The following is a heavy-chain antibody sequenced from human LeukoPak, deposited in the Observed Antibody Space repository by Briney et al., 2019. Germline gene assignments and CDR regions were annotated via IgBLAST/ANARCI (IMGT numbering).Heavy chain of an antibody. D-gene: IGHD6-19*01. J-gene: IGHJ4*02. CDR2: IYYSGST. V-gene: IGHV4-31*03. CDR1: GGSISSGGYY. CDR3: ASFPYSSGWYPGYYFDY. Sequence: SETLSLTCTVSGGSISSGGYYWSWIRQHPGKGLEWIGYIYYSGSTYYNPSLKSRVTISVDTSKNQFSLKLSSVTAADTAVYYCASFPYSSGWYPGYYFDYWGQGTLVTVSS.